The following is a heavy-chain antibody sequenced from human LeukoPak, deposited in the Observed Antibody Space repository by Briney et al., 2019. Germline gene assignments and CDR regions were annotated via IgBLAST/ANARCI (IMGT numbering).Heavy chain of an antibody. CDR2: ISGGGKST. D-gene: IGHD3-22*01. CDR3: AKDPPNTLYYYDSSGRGGY. V-gene: IGHV3-23*01. Sequence: GGSLRLSCAASGFTFDYYAMNWVRQAPGRGMEWVSTISGGGKSTYYGDSVKGRFTISRDISKNTLYLQMNSLRAEDTAVYYCAKDPPNTLYYYDSSGRGGYWGQGTLVTVSS. CDR1: GFTFDYYA. J-gene: IGHJ4*02.